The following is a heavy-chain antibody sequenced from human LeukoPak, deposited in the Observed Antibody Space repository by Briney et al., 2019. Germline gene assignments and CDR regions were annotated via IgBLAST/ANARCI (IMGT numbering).Heavy chain of an antibody. CDR2: IYTSGST. D-gene: IGHD2-2*01. Sequence: PSETLSLTCTVSGGSISSYYWSWIRQPAGKGLEWIGRIYTSGSTNYNPSLKSRVTMSVDTSKNQFSLKLSSVTAADTAVYYCARASVPAAKDYYYYYMDVWGKGTTVTVSS. CDR1: GGSISSYY. J-gene: IGHJ6*03. CDR3: ARASVPAAKDYYYYYMDV. V-gene: IGHV4-4*07.